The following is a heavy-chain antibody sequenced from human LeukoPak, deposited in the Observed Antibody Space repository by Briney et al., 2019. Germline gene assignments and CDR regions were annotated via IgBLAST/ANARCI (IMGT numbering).Heavy chain of an antibody. J-gene: IGHJ6*02. V-gene: IGHV4-34*01. CDR3: ARGNYGMDV. CDR2: INHSGST. CDR1: GGSFSGYY. Sequence: SETLSLTCAVYGGSFSGYYWSWIRQPPGKGLEWIGEINHSGSTNYNPSLKSRVTISVDTSKNQFSLKLSSVTAVDTAVYYCARGNYGMDVWGQGTTVTVSS.